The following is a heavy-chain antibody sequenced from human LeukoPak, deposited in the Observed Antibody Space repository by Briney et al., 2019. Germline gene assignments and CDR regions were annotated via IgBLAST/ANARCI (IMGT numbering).Heavy chain of an antibody. D-gene: IGHD1-26*01. V-gene: IGHV3-74*01. CDR2: ITNDGSST. Sequence: GGSLRLSCAASGLTFSSHWMHWVRQAPGKGLVWVSRITNDGSSTTYADSVKGRFTMSRDNSNNTLYLQMNSLRADDTAIYYCARRRIVGSTDDAFDIWGQGTMVTLSS. J-gene: IGHJ3*02. CDR1: GLTFSSHW. CDR3: ARRRIVGSTDDAFDI.